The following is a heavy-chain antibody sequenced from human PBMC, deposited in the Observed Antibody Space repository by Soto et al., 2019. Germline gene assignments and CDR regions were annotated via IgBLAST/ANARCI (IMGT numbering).Heavy chain of an antibody. J-gene: IGHJ6*02. CDR1: GFTFSSYG. Sequence: EVQLLESGGGLVQPGGSLRLSCAASGFTFSSYGMSWVRQAAGKGLEWVSAISGRGGSTYYADSVKGRFTISRDNSKNTLYLQMNSLRAEDTAVYHCAKDDCSSTSCYPRDYYGMDVWGQGTTVTVSS. D-gene: IGHD2-2*01. CDR3: AKDDCSSTSCYPRDYYGMDV. CDR2: ISGRGGST. V-gene: IGHV3-23*01.